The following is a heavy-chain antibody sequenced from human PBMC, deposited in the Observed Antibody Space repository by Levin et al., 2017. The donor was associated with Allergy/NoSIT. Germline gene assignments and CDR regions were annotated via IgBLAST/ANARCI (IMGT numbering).Heavy chain of an antibody. V-gene: IGHV1-2*02. CDR3: ARNDYGDYVQNFDY. D-gene: IGHD4-17*01. J-gene: IGHJ4*02. Sequence: SVKVSCKAAGYTFTDHYMHWVRQAPGQGLEWMGWVNCNSGDTHYAQKFQDRVTMTRDTSITTAYIEVSSLRFDDTALYFCARNDYGDYVQNFDYWGQGTLVTVSS. CDR2: VNCNSGDT. CDR1: GYTFTDHY.